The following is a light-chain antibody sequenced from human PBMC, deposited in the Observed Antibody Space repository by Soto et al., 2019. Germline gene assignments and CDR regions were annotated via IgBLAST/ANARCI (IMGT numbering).Light chain of an antibody. CDR3: QQYGSSRT. CDR2: NAS. CDR1: QNVNSNF. V-gene: IGKV3-20*01. J-gene: IGKJ1*01. Sequence: EIVMTQSPATLSVSPGERATLSCRASQNVNSNFLAWYQQKPGQAPRLLIYNASNRATGIPDRFSGSVSGTDFTLTISRLEPEDFAVYYCQQYGSSRTFGQGTKV.